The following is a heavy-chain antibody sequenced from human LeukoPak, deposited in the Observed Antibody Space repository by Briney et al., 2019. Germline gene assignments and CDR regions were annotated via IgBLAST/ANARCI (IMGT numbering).Heavy chain of an antibody. V-gene: IGHV5-51*01. J-gene: IGHJ3*02. Sequence: VESLKISCKAYKYNFANYWIGWVRQVTGKGLEYMGLIYPGDFDTRYSPSFQGQVTISADKSTTTAFLQWSGLKASDTAIYYCARNVGYPYEAFDMWGQGTLVTVSS. CDR3: ARNVGYPYEAFDM. CDR2: IYPGDFDT. CDR1: KYNFANYW. D-gene: IGHD5-18*01.